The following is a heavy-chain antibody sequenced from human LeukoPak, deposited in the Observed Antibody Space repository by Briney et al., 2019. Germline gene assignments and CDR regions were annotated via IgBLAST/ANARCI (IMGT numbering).Heavy chain of an antibody. CDR3: ARHTTLVHFDY. CDR1: GGSISSGGYS. J-gene: IGHJ4*02. Sequence: SSETLSLTCAVSGGSISSGGYSWSWIRQPPGKGLEWIGYIYHSGSTYYDPSPKSRVTISVDRSKNQFSLKLTSVTAADTAFYYCARHTTLVHFDYWGRGTLVTVSS. V-gene: IGHV4-30-2*01. CDR2: IYHSGST. D-gene: IGHD3-10*01.